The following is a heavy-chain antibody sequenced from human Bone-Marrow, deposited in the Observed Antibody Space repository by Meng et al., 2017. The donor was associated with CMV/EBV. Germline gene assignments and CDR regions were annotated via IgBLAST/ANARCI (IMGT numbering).Heavy chain of an antibody. J-gene: IGHJ6*02. V-gene: IGHV4-59*01. CDR2: IYYSGST. CDR1: GGSISSYY. D-gene: IGHD3-10*01. Sequence: SETLSLTCTVSGGSISSYYWSWIRQPPGKGLEWIGYIYYSGSTNYNPSLKSRVTISVDTSKNQFSLKLSSVTAADTAVYYCARAHKDYSSGSYYKAYYYYYGMDVWGQGTTVTGSS. CDR3: ARAHKDYSSGSYYKAYYYYYGMDV.